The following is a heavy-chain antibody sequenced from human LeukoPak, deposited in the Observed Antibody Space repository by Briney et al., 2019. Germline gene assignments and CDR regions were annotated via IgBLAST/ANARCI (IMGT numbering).Heavy chain of an antibody. CDR3: AGLADNPDSSGYYGAFDI. CDR1: GVSVSSGSYY. V-gene: IGHV4-61*01. D-gene: IGHD3-22*01. CDR2: IYYSGST. Sequence: SETLSLTCTVSGVSVSSGSYYWSWIRQPPGKGLEWIGYIYYSGSTNYNPSLKSQVTISVDTSKNQFSLKLSSVTAADTAVYYCAGLADNPDSSGYYGAFDIWGQGTMVTVSS. J-gene: IGHJ3*02.